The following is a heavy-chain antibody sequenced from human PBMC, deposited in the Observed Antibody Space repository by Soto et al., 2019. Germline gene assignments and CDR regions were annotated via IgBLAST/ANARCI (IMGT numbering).Heavy chain of an antibody. Sequence: ASVKVSCKASGYTFTSYAMHWVRQAPGQRLEWMGWINAGNGNTKYSQKFQGRVTITRDTSASTAYMELSSLRSEDTAVYYCAREGIEARPAKYYYYYGRGVGGKG. V-gene: IGHV1-3*01. J-gene: IGHJ6*04. CDR2: INAGNGNT. D-gene: IGHD6-6*01. CDR3: AREGIEARPAKYYYYYGRGV. CDR1: GYTFTSYA.